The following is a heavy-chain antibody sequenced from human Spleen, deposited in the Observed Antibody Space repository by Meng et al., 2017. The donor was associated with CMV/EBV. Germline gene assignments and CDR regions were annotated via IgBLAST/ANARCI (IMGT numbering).Heavy chain of an antibody. CDR3: ARQGVRRDYYFDY. V-gene: IGHV4-39*01. D-gene: IGHD3-3*01. Sequence: TVSGGSISSSSYYWGWIRQPPGKGLEWIGSIYYSGSTYYNPSLKSRVTISVDTSKNQFSLKLSSVTAADTAVYYCARQGVRRDYYFDYWGQGTLVTVSS. CDR2: IYYSGST. J-gene: IGHJ4*02. CDR1: GGSISSSSYY.